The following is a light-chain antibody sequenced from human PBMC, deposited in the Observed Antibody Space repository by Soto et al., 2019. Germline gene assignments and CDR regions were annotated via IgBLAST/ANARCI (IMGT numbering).Light chain of an antibody. V-gene: IGKV3-20*01. Sequence: EIVLTQSPGTLSLSPGERATLSCRASQSVSSSYLAWYQQKPGQAPRLLIYGASSRATGIPDRFSGSGSGTDFNLTISRLEPEDFAVYYCQQDGSSPRLTFGGGTKVEIK. CDR2: GAS. CDR1: QSVSSSY. CDR3: QQDGSSPRLT. J-gene: IGKJ4*01.